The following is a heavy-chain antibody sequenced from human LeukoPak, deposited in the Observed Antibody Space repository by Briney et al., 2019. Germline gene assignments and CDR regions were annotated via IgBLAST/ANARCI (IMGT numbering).Heavy chain of an antibody. CDR3: ARDHDFWSGALDY. V-gene: IGHV1-69*13. CDR2: IIPIFGTA. D-gene: IGHD3-3*01. J-gene: IGHJ4*02. Sequence: GASVKVSCRASGGNFRNSAISWVRQAPGQGLEWMGGIIPIFGTANYAQKFQGRVTITADESTSTAYMELSSLRAEDTAVYYCARDHDFWSGALDYWGQGTLVTVSS. CDR1: GGNFRNSA.